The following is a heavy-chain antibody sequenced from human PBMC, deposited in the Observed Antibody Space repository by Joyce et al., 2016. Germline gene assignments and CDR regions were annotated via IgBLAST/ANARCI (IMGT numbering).Heavy chain of an antibody. J-gene: IGHJ5*02. CDR1: NDSITTSY. CDR3: AKILGDFWSGYYLDP. CDR2: IYYSGST. D-gene: IGHD3-3*01. V-gene: IGHV4-59*01. Sequence: QVQLQESGPGLVRPSETLSLTCSGSNDSITTSYWSWIRQPPGKGLEWIGYIYYSGSTNCNPSLKSRVVISVDTSKNQFSLKLNSVTTADTAVYYCAKILGDFWSGYYLDPWGQGTLVSVSS.